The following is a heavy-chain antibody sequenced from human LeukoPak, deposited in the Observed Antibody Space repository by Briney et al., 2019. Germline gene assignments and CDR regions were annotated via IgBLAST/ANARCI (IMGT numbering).Heavy chain of an antibody. D-gene: IGHD2-15*01. V-gene: IGHV3-48*01. CDR1: GFTFSSYS. J-gene: IGHJ4*02. CDR2: ISSSSSTI. Sequence: PGGSLRLSCAASGFTFSSYSMNWVRQAPGKGLEWVSYISSSSSTIYYADSVKGRFTISRDNAKNSLYLQMNSLRAEDTAVYYCARPRQVAATPVDLGPFFDYWGQGTLVTVSS. CDR3: ARPRQVAATPVDLGPFFDY.